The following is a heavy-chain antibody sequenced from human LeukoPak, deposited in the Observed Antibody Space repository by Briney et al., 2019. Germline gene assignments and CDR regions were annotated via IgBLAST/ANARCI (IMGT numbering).Heavy chain of an antibody. CDR1: GFSFTSYW. V-gene: IGHV5-51*01. J-gene: IGHJ4*02. CDR2: IYPGDSDT. CDR3: AREGSYSGSPTHDY. Sequence: GESLKISCRSSGFSFTSYWIGWVRQMPGKGLEWVGIIYPGDSDTIYSPSFQGQVTISADKSVSTAYLEWSSLKASDTAIYYCAREGSYSGSPTHDYWGQGTLVTVSS. D-gene: IGHD1-26*01.